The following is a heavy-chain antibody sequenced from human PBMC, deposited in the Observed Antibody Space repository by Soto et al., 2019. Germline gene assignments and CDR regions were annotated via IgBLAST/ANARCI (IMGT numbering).Heavy chain of an antibody. CDR2: ISAYNGNT. J-gene: IGHJ5*02. CDR3: ASDIVLVPAAIHQTHDQS. Sequence: GASVKVSCKASGYTFTSYGISWVRQAPGQGLEWMGWISAYNGNTNYAQKLQGRVTMTTDTSTSTAYMELRSLRSDDTAVYYCASDIVLVPAAIHQTHDQSWGQGTLVTVSS. CDR1: GYTFTSYG. D-gene: IGHD2-2*01. V-gene: IGHV1-18*01.